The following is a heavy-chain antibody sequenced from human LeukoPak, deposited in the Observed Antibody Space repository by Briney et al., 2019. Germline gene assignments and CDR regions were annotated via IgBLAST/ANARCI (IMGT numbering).Heavy chain of an antibody. Sequence: QSGGSLRLSCAASGFTFNTYSMNWVRQAPGKGLEWVSGISNSGGSTYYADSVKGRFTISRDNSKNTLYLQMNSLRAEDTAVYYCAKGPLHYIHGTHYFDSWGQGTLVTGSS. D-gene: IGHD1-14*01. CDR1: GFTFNTYS. CDR2: ISNSGGST. CDR3: AKGPLHYIHGTHYFDS. V-gene: IGHV3-23*01. J-gene: IGHJ4*02.